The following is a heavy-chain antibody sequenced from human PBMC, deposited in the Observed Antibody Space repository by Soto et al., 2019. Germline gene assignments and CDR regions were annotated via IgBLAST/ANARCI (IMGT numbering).Heavy chain of an antibody. V-gene: IGHV1-69*13. CDR1: GGTFSSYA. CDR3: ATPQWPSAFDY. Sequence: SVNVSCKASGGTFSSYAISWVRQAPGHGLEWMGGIIPIFGTANYAQKFQGRVTITADESTSTAYMELSSLRSEDTAVYYCATPQWPSAFDYWGQGTLVTVSS. D-gene: IGHD6-19*01. CDR2: IIPIFGTA. J-gene: IGHJ4*02.